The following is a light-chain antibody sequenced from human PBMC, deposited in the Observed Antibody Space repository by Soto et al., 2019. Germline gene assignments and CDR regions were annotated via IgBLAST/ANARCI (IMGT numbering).Light chain of an antibody. CDR2: GAS. CDR1: QSVSSTS. CDR3: QQYGSSPRT. J-gene: IGKJ1*01. Sequence: EIVLTQSPGTLSLSPGERATLSCRASQSVSSTSLTWYQQKPGQAPRLLIYGASSRATGIPDRFSGSGSGTEFTLTSSRVEPEDSAVYFCQQYGSSPRTFGQGTKVEIK. V-gene: IGKV3-20*01.